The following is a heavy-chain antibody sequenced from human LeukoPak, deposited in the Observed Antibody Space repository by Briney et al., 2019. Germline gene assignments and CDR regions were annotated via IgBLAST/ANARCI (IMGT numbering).Heavy chain of an antibody. CDR1: GFMFRDHA. CDR3: SRNSDTLAGWPFDI. CDR2: IRTKTYSQTT. J-gene: IGHJ3*02. Sequence: PGRSLRLSCTGSGFMFRDHAMSWFRQAPGKGLEWVGFIRTKTYSQTTEHAASVKGRFTISRDDSTCIAYLQMNSLKTEDTPVYYSSRNSDTLAGWPFDIWGQGTMVTVSS. D-gene: IGHD1-26*01. V-gene: IGHV3-49*03.